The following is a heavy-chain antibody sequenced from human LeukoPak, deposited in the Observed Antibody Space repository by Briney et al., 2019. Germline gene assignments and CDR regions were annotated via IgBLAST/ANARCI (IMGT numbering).Heavy chain of an antibody. Sequence: ASETLSLTCTVSGGSISSYYWSWIRQPPGKGLEWIGYIYYSGSTNYNPSLKSRVTISVDTSKNQFSLKLSSVTAADTAVYYCARATPRRYYYGSGSLDYWGQGTLVTVSS. D-gene: IGHD3-10*01. J-gene: IGHJ4*02. CDR2: IYYSGST. V-gene: IGHV4-59*12. CDR3: ARATPRRYYYGSGSLDY. CDR1: GGSISSYY.